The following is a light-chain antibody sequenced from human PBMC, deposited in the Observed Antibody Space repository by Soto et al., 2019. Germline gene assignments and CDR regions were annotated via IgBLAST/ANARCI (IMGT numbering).Light chain of an antibody. J-gene: IGKJ1*01. CDR1: QSLSNY. CDR2: AAS. Sequence: DIQMTQSPSSLSASVGDRVTITCRASQSLSNYLNWYQQKPGKAPKLLIYAASSLQSGVPSRFSGSESGTDYTLTISSLQPEDFATYYCQQSYSTPRTFGQGTKVEIK. V-gene: IGKV1-39*01. CDR3: QQSYSTPRT.